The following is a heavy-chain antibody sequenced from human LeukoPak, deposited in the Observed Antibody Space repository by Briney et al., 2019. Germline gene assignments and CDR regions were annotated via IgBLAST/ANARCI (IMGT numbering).Heavy chain of an antibody. CDR1: GGSISSGDYY. CDR2: IYYSGST. D-gene: IGHD2-2*01. V-gene: IGHV4-30-4*08. CDR3: ARSVYCSSTSCQIHYYYYYYMDV. Sequence: PSQTLPLTCTVSGGSISSGDYYWSWIRQPPGKGLEWIGNIYYSGSTYYNPSLKSRVTISVDTSKNQFSLKLSSVTAADTAVYYCARSVYCSSTSCQIHYYYYYYMDVWGKGTTVTVSS. J-gene: IGHJ6*03.